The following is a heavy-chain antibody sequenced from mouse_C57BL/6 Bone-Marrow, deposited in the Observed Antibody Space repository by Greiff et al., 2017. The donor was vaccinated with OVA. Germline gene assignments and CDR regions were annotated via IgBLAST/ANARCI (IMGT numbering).Heavy chain of an antibody. CDR1: GYAFSSSW. CDR2: IYPGDGAT. D-gene: IGHD1-1*01. Sequence: QVQLQQSGPVLVKPGASVQISCKASGYAFSSSWMNWVKQRPGKGLVWIGRIYPGDGATNYNGKFKGTATLTAAKSSSTAYMQLSSLTSEDSAVYFWARSVIYYYGSSFAYWGQGTLVTVS. CDR3: ARSVIYYYGSSFAY. V-gene: IGHV1-82*01. J-gene: IGHJ3*01.